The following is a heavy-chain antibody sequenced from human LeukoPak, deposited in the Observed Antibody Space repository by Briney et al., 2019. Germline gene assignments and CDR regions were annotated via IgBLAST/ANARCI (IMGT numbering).Heavy chain of an antibody. CDR3: ARELHGDYSLVYYGMDV. Sequence: GGSLRLSCAASGFTFSSYSMNWVRQAPGKGLEWVSSISSSGSYIYYADSVKGRFTISRDNAKNSLYLQMNSLRAEDTAVYYCARELHGDYSLVYYGMDVWGQGTTVTVSS. CDR1: GFTFSSYS. D-gene: IGHD4-17*01. J-gene: IGHJ6*02. CDR2: ISSSGSYI. V-gene: IGHV3-21*01.